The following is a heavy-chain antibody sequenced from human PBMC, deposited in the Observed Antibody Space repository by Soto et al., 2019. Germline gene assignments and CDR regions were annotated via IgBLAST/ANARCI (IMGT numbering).Heavy chain of an antibody. D-gene: IGHD3-22*01. CDR2: ISSSGSTI. V-gene: IGHV3-48*03. Sequence: GGSLRLSCAASGFTFSSYEMNWVRQAPGKGLEWVSYISSSGSTIYYADSVKGRFTISRDNAKNSLYLQMNSLRAEDTAVYYCASSYYYGSSGPPAPDYWGQGTLVTVSS. CDR1: GFTFSSYE. CDR3: ASSYYYGSSGPPAPDY. J-gene: IGHJ4*02.